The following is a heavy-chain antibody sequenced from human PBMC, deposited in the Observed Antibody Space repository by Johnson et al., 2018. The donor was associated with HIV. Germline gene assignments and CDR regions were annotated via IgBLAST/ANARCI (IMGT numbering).Heavy chain of an antibody. CDR1: GFTFSSYA. V-gene: IGHV3-30-3*01. CDR3: ASCESDSSGRGAFDI. CDR2: ISYDGSNK. Sequence: QMQLVESGGGVVQPGRSLRLSCAASGFTFSSYAMHWVRQAPGKGLEWVAVISYDGSNKYYADSVKGRFTISRDNSKNTLYLQMNSLIAEDTAVYYCASCESDSSGRGAFDIWGQGTMVTVSS. D-gene: IGHD3-22*01. J-gene: IGHJ3*02.